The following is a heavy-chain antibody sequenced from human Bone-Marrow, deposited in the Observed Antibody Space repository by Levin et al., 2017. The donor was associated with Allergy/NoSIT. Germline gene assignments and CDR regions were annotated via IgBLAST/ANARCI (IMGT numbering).Heavy chain of an antibody. CDR1: GYSFTHYA. Sequence: AGESLKISCKASGYSFTHYAIHWVRQAPGQRLEWMGWINPVNGNTKYSQNFQGRVTITKDTSASTVYVELSSLRSEDTAVYYCAREVIPRGSSRQWLPLDWSDPWGQGTLVTVSS. D-gene: IGHD5-12*01. CDR2: INPVNGNT. V-gene: IGHV1-3*01. J-gene: IGHJ5*02. CDR3: AREVIPRGSSRQWLPLDWSDP.